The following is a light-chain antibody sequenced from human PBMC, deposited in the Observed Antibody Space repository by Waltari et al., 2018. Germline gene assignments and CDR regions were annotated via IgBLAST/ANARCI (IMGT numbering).Light chain of an antibody. CDR3: QEANMFPFT. V-gene: IGKV1D-12*01. J-gene: IGKJ3*01. Sequence: DIQMTQSPSSVSASVGDRVTITCRASQDIHTWLAWYQQKPGKATKLLISAASSLQSGVPSRFSGSGSGTDFTLTISSLQPEDFATYYCQEANMFPFTFGPGTKVDIK. CDR2: AAS. CDR1: QDIHTW.